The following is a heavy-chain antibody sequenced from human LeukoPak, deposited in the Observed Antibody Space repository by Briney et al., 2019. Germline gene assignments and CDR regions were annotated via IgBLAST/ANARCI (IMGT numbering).Heavy chain of an antibody. D-gene: IGHD2-2*02. CDR3: ARPYCSSTSCYSEESFDY. V-gene: IGHV3-9*01. J-gene: IGHJ4*02. Sequence: GRSLRLSCAASGFTFDDYAMHWVRQAPGKGLEWVSGISWNSGSIGYADSVKGRFTISRDNAKNSLYLQMNSLRADDTAVYYCARPYCSSTSCYSEESFDYWGQGTLVTVSS. CDR2: ISWNSGSI. CDR1: GFTFDDYA.